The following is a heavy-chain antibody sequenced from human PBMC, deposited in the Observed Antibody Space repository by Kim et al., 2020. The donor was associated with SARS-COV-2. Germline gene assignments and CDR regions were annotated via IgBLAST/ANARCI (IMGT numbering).Heavy chain of an antibody. J-gene: IGHJ5*02. Sequence: ASVKVSCKASGYTFTSYGISWVRQAPGQGLEWMGWISAYNGNTNYAQKLQGRVTMTTDTSTSTAYMELRSLRSDDTAVYYCAREVHNRAGEDPHDGNWFDPWGQGTLVTVSS. D-gene: IGHD1-1*01. V-gene: IGHV1-18*04. CDR2: ISAYNGNT. CDR3: AREVHNRAGEDPHDGNWFDP. CDR1: GYTFTSYG.